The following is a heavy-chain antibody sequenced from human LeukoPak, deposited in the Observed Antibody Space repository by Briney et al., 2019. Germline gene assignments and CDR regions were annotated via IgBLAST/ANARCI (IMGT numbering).Heavy chain of an antibody. Sequence: SQTLSLTCAISGDSVSTNNVAWNWIRQSPSRGLEWLGRTYYMSKWYTDYAVSVISRISITADTSKNQFSLQLHSLTPEDTAVYYCARDRRNMVRGVFDYWGRGALVTVSS. J-gene: IGHJ4*02. D-gene: IGHD3-10*01. CDR2: TYYMSKWYT. CDR1: GDSVSTNNVA. V-gene: IGHV6-1*01. CDR3: ARDRRNMVRGVFDY.